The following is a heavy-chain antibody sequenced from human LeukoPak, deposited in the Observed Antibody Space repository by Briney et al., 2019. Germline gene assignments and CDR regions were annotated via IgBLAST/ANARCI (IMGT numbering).Heavy chain of an antibody. CDR1: GFTFSSYG. CDR2: IWYDGSNK. Sequence: GGSLRLSCAASGFTFSSYGMHWVRQAPGKGLEWVAVIWYDGSNKYYADSVKGRFTISRDNSKNTLYLQMNSLRAEDTAVYYCARDPNYYGSGSYYRFDPWGQGTLVTVSS. V-gene: IGHV3-33*01. J-gene: IGHJ5*02. CDR3: ARDPNYYGSGSYYRFDP. D-gene: IGHD3-10*01.